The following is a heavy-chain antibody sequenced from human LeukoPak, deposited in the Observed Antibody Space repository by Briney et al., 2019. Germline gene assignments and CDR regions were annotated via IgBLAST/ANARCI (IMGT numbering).Heavy chain of an antibody. D-gene: IGHD4-17*01. CDR2: IYSGGST. Sequence: GGSLRLSCAASGFTVSSNYMSWVRQAPGEGLEWVSVIYSGGSTYYADSVKGRFTISRDNSKNTLYLQMNSLRAEDTAVYYCARDHPTVTKPNAFDIWGQGTMVTVSS. CDR1: GFTVSSNY. J-gene: IGHJ3*02. CDR3: ARDHPTVTKPNAFDI. V-gene: IGHV3-53*01.